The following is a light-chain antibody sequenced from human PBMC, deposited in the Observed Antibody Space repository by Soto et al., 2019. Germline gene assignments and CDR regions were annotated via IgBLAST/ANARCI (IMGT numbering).Light chain of an antibody. V-gene: IGLV2-14*01. CDR3: SSYTGSTTLYV. Sequence: QSVLTQPASVSGSPGQSITISCTGTSSDVGGYNYVSWYQQHPGKAPKLMIYEVSNRPSGVSNRFSGSKSGNTAPLTISGLQAEDEADYYCSSYTGSTTLYVFGTGPNVTVL. J-gene: IGLJ1*01. CDR1: SSDVGGYNY. CDR2: EVS.